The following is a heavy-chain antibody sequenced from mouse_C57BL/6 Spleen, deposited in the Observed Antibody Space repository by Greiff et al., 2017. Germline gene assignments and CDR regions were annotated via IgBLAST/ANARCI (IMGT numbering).Heavy chain of an antibody. CDR3: ASYDWFAY. CDR1: GYAFSSSW. V-gene: IGHV1-82*01. D-gene: IGHD2-12*01. Sequence: QVQLQQSGPELVKPGASVKISCKASGYAFSSSWMNWVKQRPGKGLEWIGRIYPGDGDTNYNGKFKGKATLTADKSSSTAYMQLSSLTSEDSAVYFCASYDWFAYWGQGTLVTVSA. J-gene: IGHJ3*01. CDR2: IYPGDGDT.